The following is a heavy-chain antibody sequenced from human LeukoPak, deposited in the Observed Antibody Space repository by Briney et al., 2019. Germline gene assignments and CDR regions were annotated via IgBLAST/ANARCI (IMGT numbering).Heavy chain of an antibody. D-gene: IGHD6-13*01. Sequence: ASVKVSCKASGYTFTSYGISWVRQAPGQGLEWMGWISAYNGNTNYAQKLQGRVIMTTDTSASTAYMELRSLRSDDTAVYYCARGRISPIAAAGTGGWFDPWGQGTLVTVSS. CDR2: ISAYNGNT. CDR1: GYTFTSYG. J-gene: IGHJ5*02. V-gene: IGHV1-18*01. CDR3: ARGRISPIAAAGTGGWFDP.